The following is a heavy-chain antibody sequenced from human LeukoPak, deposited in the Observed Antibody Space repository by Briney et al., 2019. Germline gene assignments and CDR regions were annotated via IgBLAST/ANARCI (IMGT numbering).Heavy chain of an antibody. D-gene: IGHD3-3*01. CDR3: ARTTPDFWSGYYIDY. Sequence: PSETLSLTCTVSGGSISSYYWSWIRQPPGKGLEWIGYIYYSGSTNYNPSLKSRVTISVDTSKNQFSLKLSSVTAADTAVYYCARTTPDFWSGYYIDYWGQGTLVTVSS. J-gene: IGHJ4*02. CDR1: GGSISSYY. CDR2: IYYSGST. V-gene: IGHV4-59*08.